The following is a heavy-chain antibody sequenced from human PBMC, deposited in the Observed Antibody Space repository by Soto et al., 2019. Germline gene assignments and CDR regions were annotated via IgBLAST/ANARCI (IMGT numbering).Heavy chain of an antibody. Sequence: QVQLQESGPGLVKPSETLSLTCTVSGGSVSSSSYYWSWIRQPPGKGLEWIGYIYYSGSTNYNPSLKSRVXIXXDTSKNQFSLKLSSVTAADTAVYYCARIEDDAFDIWGQGTMVTVSS. V-gene: IGHV4-61*01. CDR3: ARIEDDAFDI. J-gene: IGHJ3*02. CDR1: GGSVSSSSYY. CDR2: IYYSGST.